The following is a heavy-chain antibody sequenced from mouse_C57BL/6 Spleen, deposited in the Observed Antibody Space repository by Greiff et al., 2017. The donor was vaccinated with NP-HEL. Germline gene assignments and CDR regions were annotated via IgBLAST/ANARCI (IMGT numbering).Heavy chain of an antibody. CDR3: ARNGLYDGYYYYAMDY. CDR2: IWSGGST. CDR1: GFSLTSYG. J-gene: IGHJ4*01. D-gene: IGHD2-3*01. Sequence: QVQLQQSGPGLVQPSQSLSITCTVSGFSLTSYGVHWVRQSPGKGLEWLGVIWSGGSTDYNAAFISRLSISKDNSKSQVFFKMNSLQADDTAIYYWARNGLYDGYYYYAMDYWGQGTSVTVSS. V-gene: IGHV2-2*01.